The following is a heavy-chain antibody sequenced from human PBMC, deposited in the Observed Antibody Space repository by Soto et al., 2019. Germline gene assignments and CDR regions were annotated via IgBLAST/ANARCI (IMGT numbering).Heavy chain of an antibody. Sequence: QVQLQESGPGLVKPSQTLSLTCTVSGGSISSGGYYWSWIRQHPGKGLEWIGYIYYSWSTYYHPSLKSRVTISVDTSKNQFSLKLSSVTAADTAVYYCARAPPVWRAVAGIWFDPWGQGTLVTVSS. J-gene: IGHJ5*02. D-gene: IGHD6-19*01. V-gene: IGHV4-31*03. CDR2: IYYSWST. CDR1: GGSISSGGYY. CDR3: ARAPPVWRAVAGIWFDP.